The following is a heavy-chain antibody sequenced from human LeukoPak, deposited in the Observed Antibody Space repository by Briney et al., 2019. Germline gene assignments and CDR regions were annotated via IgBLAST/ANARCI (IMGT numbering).Heavy chain of an antibody. J-gene: IGHJ3*02. CDR1: GYTFTTYN. D-gene: IGHD3-22*01. CDR3: ASLKNYYDSSGYLVTDAFDI. Sequence: SVKVSCKASGYTFTTYNINWVRQAPGQGLEWMGWISGYNGNTNYAQKLQGRVTMTTDTSTSTAYMELRSLKSDDTAVYYCASLKNYYDSSGYLVTDAFDIWGQGTMVTVSS. CDR2: ISGYNGNT. V-gene: IGHV1-18*01.